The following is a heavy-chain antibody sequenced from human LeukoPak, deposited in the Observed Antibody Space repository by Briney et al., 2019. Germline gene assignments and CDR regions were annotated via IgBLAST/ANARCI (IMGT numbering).Heavy chain of an antibody. D-gene: IGHD3-3*01. CDR3: ARELYYDFWSGYSYYYYGMDV. Sequence: GGSLRLSCAASGFTFSSYAMSWVRQAPGKGPEWVSAISGSGGSTYYADSVKGRFTISRDNSKNTLYLQMNSLRAEDTAVYYCARELYYDFWSGYSYYYYGMDVWGQGTTVTVSS. J-gene: IGHJ6*02. V-gene: IGHV3-23*01. CDR1: GFTFSSYA. CDR2: ISGSGGST.